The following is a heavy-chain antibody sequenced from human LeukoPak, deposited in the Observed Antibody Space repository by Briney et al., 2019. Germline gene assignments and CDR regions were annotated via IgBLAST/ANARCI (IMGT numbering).Heavy chain of an antibody. CDR1: GYTFTSYD. CDR2: VNPNSGNT. V-gene: IGHV1-8*01. Sequence: ASVKVSCKASGYTFTSYDINRVRQATGQGLEWMGWVNPNSGNTGYAQKFQGRVTMTRNTSISTAYMELSSLRSEDTAVYYCARGSYDILTGYYTGFDYWGQGTLVTVSS. CDR3: ARGSYDILTGYYTGFDY. D-gene: IGHD3-9*01. J-gene: IGHJ4*02.